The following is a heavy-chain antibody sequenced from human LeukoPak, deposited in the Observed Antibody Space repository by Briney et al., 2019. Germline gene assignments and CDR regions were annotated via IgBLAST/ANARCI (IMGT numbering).Heavy chain of an antibody. CDR2: IRYDGSNK. J-gene: IGHJ5*02. V-gene: IGHV3-30*02. CDR1: GFTFSSYG. CDR3: AKARYCSGGSCHGWFDP. Sequence: GGSLRLSCAASGFTFSSYGMHWVRQAPGKGLEWVAFIRYDGSNKYYADSVKGRFTISRDNSKNTLYLQMNSLRAEDTAVYYCAKARYCSGGSCHGWFDPWGQGTLVTVSS. D-gene: IGHD2-15*01.